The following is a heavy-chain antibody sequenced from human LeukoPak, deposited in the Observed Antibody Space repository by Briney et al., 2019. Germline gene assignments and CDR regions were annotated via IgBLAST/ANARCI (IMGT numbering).Heavy chain of an antibody. Sequence: PGGSLRLSCAASGFTFSSYAMSWVCQAPGKGPEWVTGISSGGDYTYYGDSLKGRFTISRDNSKNTLYLQMTSLRVEDTAVYYCANSRYYNSDWYGLDYWGQGTQVTVSS. V-gene: IGHV3-23*01. J-gene: IGHJ4*02. D-gene: IGHD6-19*01. CDR2: ISSGGDYT. CDR1: GFTFSSYA. CDR3: ANSRYYNSDWYGLDY.